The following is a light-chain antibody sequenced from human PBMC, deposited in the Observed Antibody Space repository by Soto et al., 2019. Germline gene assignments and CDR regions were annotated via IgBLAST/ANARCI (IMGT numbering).Light chain of an antibody. J-gene: IGKJ1*01. CDR3: QQYNSHSPWT. V-gene: IGKV1-5*03. CDR1: QSVSTW. CDR2: MAS. Sequence: DIQITQSPSTLSASVGDRVTITCRASQSVSTWLAWYQQKPGKAPQVLISMASTLESGVPSRFSGSGSGTEFTLTISSLQPDDFATYYCQQYNSHSPWTFGQGTKVEIK.